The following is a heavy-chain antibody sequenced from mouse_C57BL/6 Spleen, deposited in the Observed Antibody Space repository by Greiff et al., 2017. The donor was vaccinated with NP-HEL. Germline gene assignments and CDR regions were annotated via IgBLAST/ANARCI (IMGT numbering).Heavy chain of an antibody. J-gene: IGHJ2*01. CDR1: GFTFSSYA. CDR2: ISSGGDYI. CDR3: TRAVYGSSFDY. D-gene: IGHD1-1*01. Sequence: DVMLVESGEGLVKPGGSLKLSCAASGFTFSSYAMSWVRQTPEKRLEWVAYISSGGDYIYYADTVKGRFTISRDNARNTLYLQMSSLKSEDTAMYYCTRAVYGSSFDYWGQGTTLTVSS. V-gene: IGHV5-9-1*02.